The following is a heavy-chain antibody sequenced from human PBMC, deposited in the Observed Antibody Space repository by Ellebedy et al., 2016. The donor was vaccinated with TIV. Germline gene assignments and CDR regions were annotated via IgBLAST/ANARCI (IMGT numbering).Heavy chain of an antibody. CDR2: LWFAGDNR. V-gene: IGHV3-33*08. CDR1: GFTFSSYG. Sequence: LSLTCAGSGFTFSSYGMHWVRQAPGKGLEWVAGLWFAGDNRYYADSVKGRFTISRDNSKNTLYLQLNRLRAEDTAVYYCAREFDDYFFDYWGQGTLVTVSS. CDR3: AREFDDYFFDY. J-gene: IGHJ4*02. D-gene: IGHD2-21*02.